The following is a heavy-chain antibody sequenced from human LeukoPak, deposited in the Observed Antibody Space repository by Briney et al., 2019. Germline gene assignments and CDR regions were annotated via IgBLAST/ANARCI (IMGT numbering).Heavy chain of an antibody. CDR2: VKHSGRT. Sequence: SETLSLTCAVYGGSLNGYYWSWIRQPPGKGLEWIGDVKHSGRTNYNPSLKSRVIMSVDKSKNQFSLNLNSVTAADTAVYYCAIRRDWNDVLDYWGHGTQVTVSS. V-gene: IGHV4-34*01. CDR3: AIRRDWNDVLDY. CDR1: GGSLNGYY. J-gene: IGHJ4*01. D-gene: IGHD1-1*01.